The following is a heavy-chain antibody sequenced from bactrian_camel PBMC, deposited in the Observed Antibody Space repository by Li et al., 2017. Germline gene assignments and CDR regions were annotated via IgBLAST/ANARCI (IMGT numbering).Heavy chain of an antibody. CDR3: AARYCRFQEFNY. D-gene: IGHD6*01. CDR1: VLRYSTYC. CDR2: FDSDGST. V-gene: IGHV3S26*01. J-gene: IGHJ4*01. Sequence: HVQLVESGGGSVQAGGALRLSCAASVLRYSTYCMAWFRQAPGKEREGVAAFDSDGSTSYADSVKGRFTISKDNAKNTLYLQMNSLKPEDTATYYCAARYCRFQEFNYWGQGTQVTVS.